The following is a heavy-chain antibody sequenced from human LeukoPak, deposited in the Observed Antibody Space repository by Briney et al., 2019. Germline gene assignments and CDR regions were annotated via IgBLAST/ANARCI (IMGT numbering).Heavy chain of an antibody. CDR3: AAGYSSSAGSWFDP. J-gene: IGHJ5*02. Sequence: ASVKVSCKASGYTFTSYGISWVRQATGQGLGWMGWMNPNSGNTGYAQKVQGRVTITRNTSISTAYMELSSLRSEDTAVYYCAAGYSSSAGSWFDPWGQGTLVTVSS. V-gene: IGHV1-8*03. CDR1: GYTFTSYG. CDR2: MNPNSGNT. D-gene: IGHD6-6*01.